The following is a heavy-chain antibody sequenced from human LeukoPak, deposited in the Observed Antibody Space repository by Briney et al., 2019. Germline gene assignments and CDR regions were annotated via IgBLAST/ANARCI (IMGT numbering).Heavy chain of an antibody. CDR3: ARPMGRYYYYGMDV. CDR1: GYTFTSYA. V-gene: IGHV7-4-1*02. D-gene: IGHD3-16*01. J-gene: IGHJ6*02. CDR2: INTNTGNA. Sequence: GASVKVSCKASGYTFTSYAINWARQAPGQGLEWMGWINTNTGNAAYAQGLTGRSVFSLDTSVSTAYLEISSLKAEDTAVYYCARPMGRYYYYGMDVWGQGTTVTVS.